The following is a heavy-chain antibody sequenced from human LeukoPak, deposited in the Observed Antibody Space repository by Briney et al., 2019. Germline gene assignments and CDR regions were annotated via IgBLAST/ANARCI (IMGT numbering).Heavy chain of an antibody. J-gene: IGHJ4*02. D-gene: IGHD5/OR15-5a*01. CDR2: IYSSGST. V-gene: IGHV4-4*07. Sequence: SETLSLTCTVSGGSISSYYWNWIRQPAGKGLEWIGRIYSSGSTDYNPSLKSRVTMSVDTSKNQFSLNLYSMTAADTAVYYCARDSASVYSDLYYFAFWGQGTLVTVSS. CDR3: ARDSASVYSDLYYFAF. CDR1: GGSISSYY.